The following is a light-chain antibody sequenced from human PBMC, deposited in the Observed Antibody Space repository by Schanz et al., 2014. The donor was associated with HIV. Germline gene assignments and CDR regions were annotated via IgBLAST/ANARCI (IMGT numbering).Light chain of an antibody. Sequence: QSALTQPPSASGSPGQSITISCTGTTSDVGGYDHVSWYQQHPGKAPKLMIYEDSNRPSGVSNRFSGSKSGNTASLTISGLQAEDEADYYCSSYAGNTTWVFGGGTKLTVL. CDR3: SSYAGNTTWV. V-gene: IGLV2-14*01. CDR2: EDS. J-gene: IGLJ3*02. CDR1: TSDVGGYDH.